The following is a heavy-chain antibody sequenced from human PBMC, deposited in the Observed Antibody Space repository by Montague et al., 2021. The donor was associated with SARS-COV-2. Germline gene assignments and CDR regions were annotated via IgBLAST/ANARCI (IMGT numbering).Heavy chain of an antibody. CDR2: VHYTGST. V-gene: IGHV4-34*11. CDR3: ARAQNTCFIANCVNYFDV. D-gene: IGHD1-1*01. Sequence: SETLSLTCAVYGGSFSGYYWSWIRQSPGKGLEWIGYVHYTGSTKYNPSLKTRVSLSLDTPKNHFSLHLSSVAAADTAIYFCARAQNTCFIANCVNYFDVWGLGALVTVSS. J-gene: IGHJ4*02. CDR1: GGSFSGYY.